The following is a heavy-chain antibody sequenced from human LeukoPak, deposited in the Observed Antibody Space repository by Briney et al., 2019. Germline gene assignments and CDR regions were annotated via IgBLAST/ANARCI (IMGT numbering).Heavy chain of an antibody. CDR1: GFTVSTNY. Sequence: GGSLRLSCAASGFTVSTNYMNWVRQAPGKGLEWVSILYSGSDTYYADSVKGRFTISRDSSRNILSLQMTNLRAEDTAVYYCARVGDHFHWYLDLWGRGTLVTASS. V-gene: IGHV3-53*01. CDR3: ARVGDHFHWYLDL. D-gene: IGHD3-10*01. J-gene: IGHJ2*01. CDR2: LYSGSDT.